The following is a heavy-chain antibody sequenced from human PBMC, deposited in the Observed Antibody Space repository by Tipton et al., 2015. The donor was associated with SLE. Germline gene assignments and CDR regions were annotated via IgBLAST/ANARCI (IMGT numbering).Heavy chain of an antibody. CDR3: ARVSGYCSGGSCYSGWYFDL. V-gene: IGHV4-59*01. Sequence: TLSLTCAVYGGSFSGYYWSWIRQPPGKGLEWIGYIYYSGSTNYNPSLKSRVTISVDTSKNQFSLKLSSVTAADTAVYYCARVSGYCSGGSCYSGWYFDLWGRGTLVTVSS. J-gene: IGHJ2*01. CDR1: GGSFSGYY. CDR2: IYYSGST. D-gene: IGHD2-15*01.